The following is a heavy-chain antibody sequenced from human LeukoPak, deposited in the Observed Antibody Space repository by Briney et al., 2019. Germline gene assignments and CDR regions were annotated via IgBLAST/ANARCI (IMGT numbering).Heavy chain of an antibody. CDR2: IYYSGSA. CDR3: ARAHSWLRFLYYYMDV. D-gene: IGHD5-12*01. Sequence: SETLSLTCTVSGDSISRNDYYWGWVRQPPGKGLEWIGTIYYSGSAYYSPSLKSRVTISVDTSKTQFSLKLSSVTAADTAVYYCARAHSWLRFLYYYMDVWGEGTTVTVSS. J-gene: IGHJ6*03. CDR1: GDSISRNDYY. V-gene: IGHV4-39*07.